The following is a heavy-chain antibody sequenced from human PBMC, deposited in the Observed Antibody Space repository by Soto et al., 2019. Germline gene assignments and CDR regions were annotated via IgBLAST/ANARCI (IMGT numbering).Heavy chain of an antibody. J-gene: IGHJ4*02. CDR2: IIPMLGTP. D-gene: IGHD3-22*01. Sequence: GASVKVSCKSSGDTFSSYAISWVRQAPGQGLEWMGGIIPMLGTPSYAQKFQDRVTITADKFTSTAYMELSGLRSEDTAVYYCAKEKSRYDRSGYYRPDYWGQGTLVTVPQ. V-gene: IGHV1-69*10. CDR1: GDTFSSYA. CDR3: AKEKSRYDRSGYYRPDY.